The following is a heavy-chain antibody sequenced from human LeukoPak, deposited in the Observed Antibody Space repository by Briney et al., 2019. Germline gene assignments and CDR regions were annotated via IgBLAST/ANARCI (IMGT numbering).Heavy chain of an antibody. CDR2: IIPIFGTA. Sequence: ASVKVSCKASGGTFSSYAISWVRQAPGQGLEWMGGIIPIFGTANYAQKFQGRVTITADESTSTAYMELSSLRSEDTAVYYCARKTGVGSYGPFDPWGQGALVTVSS. CDR3: ARKTGVGSYGPFDP. D-gene: IGHD1-26*01. J-gene: IGHJ5*02. V-gene: IGHV1-69*13. CDR1: GGTFSSYA.